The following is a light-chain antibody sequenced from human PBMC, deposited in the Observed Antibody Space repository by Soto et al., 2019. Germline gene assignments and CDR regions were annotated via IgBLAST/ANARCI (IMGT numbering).Light chain of an antibody. J-gene: IGLJ2*01. CDR3: QSYDSSLSGGVV. V-gene: IGLV1-40*01. Sequence: QSVLTQPPSVSGALGQRVTISCTGSSSNIGAGYDVHWYQQLPGTAPKLLIYGNSNRPSGVPDRFSGSKSGTSASRAITGLQAEDEADYYCQSYDSSLSGGVVFGGGTKLTVL. CDR1: SSNIGAGYD. CDR2: GNS.